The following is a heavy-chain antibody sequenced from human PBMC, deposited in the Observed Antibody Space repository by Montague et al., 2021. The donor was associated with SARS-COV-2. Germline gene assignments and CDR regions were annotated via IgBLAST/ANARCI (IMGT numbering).Heavy chain of an antibody. V-gene: IGHV4-39*01. CDR1: GGSISSTTYR. D-gene: IGHD4-17*01. Sequence: TLSRTCTVSGGSISSTTYRWGWIRQPPGKGLEWIGFISYSGTTFYNPSLKSRISMSVDTPKSQFSLNLTSVTAADTAVYYCARHYGSSLDSWGQGILVAVSS. J-gene: IGHJ4*02. CDR2: ISYSGTT. CDR3: ARHYGSSLDS.